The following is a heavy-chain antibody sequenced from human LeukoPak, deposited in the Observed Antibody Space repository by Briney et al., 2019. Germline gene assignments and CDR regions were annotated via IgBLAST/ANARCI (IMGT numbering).Heavy chain of an antibody. J-gene: IGHJ3*02. CDR3: ARDFLGRGWLRGTFDI. V-gene: IGHV4-39*07. D-gene: IGHD2-15*01. Sequence: PSETLSLTCTVSGGSISSSSYYWGWIRQPPGKGLEWIGSIYYSGSTYYNPSLKSRVTISVDTSKNQFSLKLSSVTAADTAVYYCARDFLGRGWLRGTFDIWGQGAMVTVSS. CDR2: IYYSGST. CDR1: GGSISSSSYY.